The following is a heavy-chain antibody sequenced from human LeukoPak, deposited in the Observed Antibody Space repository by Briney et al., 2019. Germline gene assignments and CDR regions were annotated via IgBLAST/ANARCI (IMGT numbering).Heavy chain of an antibody. CDR1: GGSINSYY. D-gene: IGHD3-22*01. Sequence: SETLSLTCTVSGGSINSYYWSWIRQPPGKGLEWIGYIYYSGSTNYNPSLKSRVTISIDTSKNQFSLKLSSVTAADTAVYYCAREGPYYYDSSGYYPLDYWGQGTLVTVSS. CDR2: IYYSGST. V-gene: IGHV4-59*12. CDR3: AREGPYYYDSSGYYPLDY. J-gene: IGHJ4*02.